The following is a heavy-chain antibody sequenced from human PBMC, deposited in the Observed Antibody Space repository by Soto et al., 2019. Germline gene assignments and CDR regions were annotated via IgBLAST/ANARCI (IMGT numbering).Heavy chain of an antibody. J-gene: IGHJ6*02. V-gene: IGHV4-30-4*01. CDR2: IYYSGST. CDR1: GGSISSGDYY. Sequence: SETLSLTCTVSGGSISSGDYYWSWIRQPPGKGLEWIGYIYYSGSTYYNPSLKSRVTISVDTSKNQFSLKLSSVTAADTAVYYCARASSMIVVAPTAYGMDVWGQGTTVTVSS. CDR3: ARASSMIVVAPTAYGMDV. D-gene: IGHD3-22*01.